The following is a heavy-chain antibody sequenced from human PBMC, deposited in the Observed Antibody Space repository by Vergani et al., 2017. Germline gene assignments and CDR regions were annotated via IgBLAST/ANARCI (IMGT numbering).Heavy chain of an antibody. CDR1: GFTFSAYA. V-gene: IGHV3-23*01. J-gene: IGHJ5*01. CDR2: ISGSGGST. CDR3: AKVLDYDYVGVTYSDS. Sequence: EVQLLESGGGLVQPGGSLRLSCAASGFTFSAYAMNWVRQAPGKGLEWVSVISGSGGSTYYADSVKGRFTISRDNSKNTLFLQMNSLRADDTAIYFCAKVLDYDYVGVTYSDSWGQGTLVTVSS. D-gene: IGHD3-16*01.